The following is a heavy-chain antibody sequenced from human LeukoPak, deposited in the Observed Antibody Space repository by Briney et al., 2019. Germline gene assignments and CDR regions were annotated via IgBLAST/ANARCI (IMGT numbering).Heavy chain of an antibody. J-gene: IGHJ3*02. CDR2: INQSGSN. V-gene: IGHV4-34*01. D-gene: IGHD3-22*01. CDR1: GGSFSGYY. CDR3: ARRCTTYYYDSSGFPILTHDAFDI. Sequence: SETLSLTCAVYGGSFSGYYWSWIRQPPGKGLEWIGEINQSGSNNYNPSLKSRVTISVDTSKNPFSLKLSSVTAADTAVYYCARRCTTYYYDSSGFPILTHDAFDIWGQGTMVTVSS.